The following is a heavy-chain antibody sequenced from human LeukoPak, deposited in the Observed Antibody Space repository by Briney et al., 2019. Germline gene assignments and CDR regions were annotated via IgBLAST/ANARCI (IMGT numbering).Heavy chain of an antibody. CDR1: GFTFSSYA. V-gene: IGHV3-20*01. J-gene: IGHJ3*02. CDR2: INWNGGST. D-gene: IGHD3-22*01. Sequence: GGSLRLSCAASGFTFSSYAISWVRQAPGKGLEWVSGINWNGGSTGYADSVKGRFTISRDNAKNSLYLQMNSLRAEDTALYHCAREKTYYYDSSGSAKAFDIWGQGTVVTVSS. CDR3: AREKTYYYDSSGSAKAFDI.